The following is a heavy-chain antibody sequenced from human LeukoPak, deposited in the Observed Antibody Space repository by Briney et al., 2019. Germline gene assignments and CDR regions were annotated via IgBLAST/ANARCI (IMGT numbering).Heavy chain of an antibody. V-gene: IGHV4-34*01. CDR2: INHSGST. CDR1: GGSISSYY. J-gene: IGHJ4*02. CDR3: ARAAKKRIAARHPYYFDY. Sequence: SETLSLTCTVSGGSISSYYWSWIRQPPGKGLEWIGEINHSGSTNYNPSLKSRVTISVDTSKNQFSLKLSSVTAADTAVYYCARAAKKRIAARHPYYFDYWGQGTLVTVSS. D-gene: IGHD6-6*01.